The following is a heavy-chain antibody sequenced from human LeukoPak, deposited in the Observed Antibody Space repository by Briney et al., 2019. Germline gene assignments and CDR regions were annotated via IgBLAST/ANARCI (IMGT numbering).Heavy chain of an antibody. D-gene: IGHD6-13*01. CDR3: ATAPSSSWYWGWFDP. V-gene: IGHV4-4*07. CDR1: GGSISYFY. J-gene: IGHJ5*02. Sequence: SETLSLTCTVSGGSISYFYWSWIRQPAGKGLEWIGRIYTSGSTNYNPSLKSRVTMSVDTSKKQFSLKLSSVTAADTAVYYCATAPSSSWYWGWFDPWGQGTLVTVSS. CDR2: IYTSGST.